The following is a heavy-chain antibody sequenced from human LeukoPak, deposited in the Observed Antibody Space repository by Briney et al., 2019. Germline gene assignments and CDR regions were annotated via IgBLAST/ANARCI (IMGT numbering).Heavy chain of an antibody. CDR3: AGDLYDFWSGFIYYGMDV. Sequence: SQTLSLTCTVSGGSISSGSYYWSWIRQPAGKGLEWIGRIYTSGSTNYNPSLKSRVTISVDTSKNQFSLKLSSVTAADTAVYYCAGDLYDFWSGFIYYGMDVWGQGTTVTVSS. D-gene: IGHD3-3*01. CDR1: GGSISSGSYY. J-gene: IGHJ6*02. V-gene: IGHV4-61*02. CDR2: IYTSGST.